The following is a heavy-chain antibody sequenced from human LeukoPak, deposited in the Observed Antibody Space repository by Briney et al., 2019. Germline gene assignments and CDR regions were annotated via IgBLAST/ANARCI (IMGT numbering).Heavy chain of an antibody. V-gene: IGHV4-61*02. CDR2: IYTSGST. J-gene: IGHJ4*02. CDR3: ARDHGYDFWSGYYYIDY. Sequence: SETLSLTCTVSGGSISSGSYYWSWIRQPAGKGLEWIGRIYTSGSTNYNPSLKSRVTISVDTSKNQFSLKLSSVTAADTAVYYCARDHGYDFWSGYYYIDYWGQGTLVTVSS. CDR1: GGSISSGSYY. D-gene: IGHD3-3*01.